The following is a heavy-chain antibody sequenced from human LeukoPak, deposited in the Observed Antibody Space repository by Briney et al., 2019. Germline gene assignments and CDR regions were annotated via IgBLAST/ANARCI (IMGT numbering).Heavy chain of an antibody. Sequence: ASVTVSCTSSGYTFTIYYMHWVRQPPGQGLEWMGIINPSGGSTSYAQKFQGRVTMTRDTSTSTVYMELSSLRSEDTAVYYCARGTPTEWELLDFDYWGQGTLVTVSS. CDR2: INPSGGST. V-gene: IGHV1-46*01. J-gene: IGHJ4*02. CDR1: GYTFTIYY. D-gene: IGHD1-26*01. CDR3: ARGTPTEWELLDFDY.